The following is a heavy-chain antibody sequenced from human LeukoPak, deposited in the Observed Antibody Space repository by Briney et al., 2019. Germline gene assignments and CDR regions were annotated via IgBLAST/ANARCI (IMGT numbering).Heavy chain of an antibody. Sequence: GGSLRLSCAASGFIFSSYGMHWVRQAPGKGLEWVAVISYDGSNKYYADSVKGRFTISRDNSKNTLYLQMNSLRAEDTAVYYCAKDLYDSSGSEAYNWFDPWGQGTLVTVSS. CDR2: ISYDGSNK. CDR1: GFIFSSYG. CDR3: AKDLYDSSGSEAYNWFDP. J-gene: IGHJ5*02. D-gene: IGHD3-22*01. V-gene: IGHV3-30*18.